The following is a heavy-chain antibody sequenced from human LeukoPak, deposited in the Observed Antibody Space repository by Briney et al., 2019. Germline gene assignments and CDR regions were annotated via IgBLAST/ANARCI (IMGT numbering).Heavy chain of an antibody. CDR1: GCPFSSYC. Sequence: PSESLTLSCEPSGCPFSSYCMLWVRQPPGKGLVWVSRISVDGTIKTYPDFVRGRFTISRDNPKNILDLPMNSPRVDDTALYFCSTSQFDYWGQGVLVTVSS. CDR2: ISVDGTIK. CDR3: STSQFDY. V-gene: IGHV3-74*03. J-gene: IGHJ4*02.